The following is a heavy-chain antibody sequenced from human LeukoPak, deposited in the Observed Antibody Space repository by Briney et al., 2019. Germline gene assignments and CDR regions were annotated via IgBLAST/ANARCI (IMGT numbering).Heavy chain of an antibody. CDR1: GYTFTSYG. V-gene: IGHV1-18*01. CDR2: ISAYNGNT. D-gene: IGHD5-18*01. Sequence: ASVKVSCKASGYTFTSYGISWVRQAPGQGLDWMGWISAYNGNTNYAQRLQGRVTMATDTSTSTAYMELRSLRSDDTAVYYCAREGQIQLWLGGFYYYYMDVWGKGTTVTVSS. J-gene: IGHJ6*03. CDR3: AREGQIQLWLGGFYYYYMDV.